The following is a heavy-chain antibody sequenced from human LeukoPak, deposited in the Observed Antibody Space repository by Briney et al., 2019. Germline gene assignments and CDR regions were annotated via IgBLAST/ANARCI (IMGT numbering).Heavy chain of an antibody. V-gene: IGHV3-7*05. CDR1: EFTFSSYW. Sequence: GGSLRLSCEASEFTFSSYWMSWVRQAPGKGLEWVANIKQDGSEKYYVDSVKGRFTISRDNAKNSLYLQMNSLRAEDTAVYYCARDRYSNAFDYWGQGTLVTVSS. CDR2: IKQDGSEK. J-gene: IGHJ4*02. CDR3: ARDRYSNAFDY. D-gene: IGHD4-11*01.